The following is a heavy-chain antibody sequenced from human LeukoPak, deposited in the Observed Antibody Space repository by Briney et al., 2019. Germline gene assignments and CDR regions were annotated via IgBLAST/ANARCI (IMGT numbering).Heavy chain of an antibody. Sequence: ASVKVSCKASGYTFTSYGISWVRQAPGQGLEWMGWISAYNGNTNYAQKLQGRVTMTTDTSTSTAYMELRSLRSDDTAVYYCARGGGEWRPTYYYDSSGFDYWGQGTLVTVSS. CDR1: GYTFTSYG. V-gene: IGHV1-18*04. CDR2: ISAYNGNT. CDR3: ARGGGEWRPTYYYDSSGFDY. D-gene: IGHD3-22*01. J-gene: IGHJ4*02.